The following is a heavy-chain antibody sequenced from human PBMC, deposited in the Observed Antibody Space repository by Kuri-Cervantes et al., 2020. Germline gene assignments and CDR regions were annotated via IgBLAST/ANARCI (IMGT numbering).Heavy chain of an antibody. CDR3: ARGRRYFDWLFGGYGMDV. D-gene: IGHD3-9*01. J-gene: IGHJ6*02. CDR1: GGPIGTFY. Sequence: SETLSLTCTVSGGPIGTFYWSWIRQPAGKGLEWIGRIYTTGTTNYKPSLKSPVTMSIDKSRDQFSLSMDSVTAADTAVYYCARGRRYFDWLFGGYGMDVWGQGTTVTVSS. CDR2: IYTTGTT. V-gene: IGHV4-4*07.